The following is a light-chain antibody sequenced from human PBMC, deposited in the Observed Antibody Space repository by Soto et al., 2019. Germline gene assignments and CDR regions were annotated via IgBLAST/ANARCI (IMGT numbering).Light chain of an antibody. Sequence: IQLTPSPSSLSASVVDRVTITCRASQGISTLLAWYQQKPGKAPKVLIYESSLLQSGVPSRFSGSGSGTEFTLTISGLQPDDFASYYCQQYNSYSGMFGQGTKVDIK. V-gene: IGKV1-9*01. J-gene: IGKJ1*01. CDR2: ESS. CDR1: QGISTL. CDR3: QQYNSYSGM.